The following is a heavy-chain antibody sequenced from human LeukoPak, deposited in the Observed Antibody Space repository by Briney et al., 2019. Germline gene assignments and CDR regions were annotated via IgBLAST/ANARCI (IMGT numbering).Heavy chain of an antibody. V-gene: IGHV3-23*01. J-gene: IGHJ4*02. CDR2: IIYSDGPT. Sequence: GGSLRLSCAASGFTFNAYAMAWVRQPPGKGLEWVSTIIYSDGPTFYADSVKGRFTISRDDSKSTLYLQMNSLRVEDTAIYYCAKTDLNPPNSDHWGQGTLVTVSS. CDR3: AKTDLNPPNSDH. CDR1: GFTFNAYA. D-gene: IGHD1-14*01.